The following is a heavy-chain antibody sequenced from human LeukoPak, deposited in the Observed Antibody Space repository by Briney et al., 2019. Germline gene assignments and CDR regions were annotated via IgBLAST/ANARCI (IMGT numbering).Heavy chain of an antibody. CDR1: GGSFSGYY. Sequence: SETLSLTCAVYGGSFSGYYWSWIRQPPGKGLEWIGEINHSGSTNYNPSLKSRVTISVDTSKNQFSLKLSSVTAADTAVYYCARGSLKAVLRFLEWLLPGGMDVWGQGTTVTVSS. J-gene: IGHJ6*02. CDR3: ARGSLKAVLRFLEWLLPGGMDV. CDR2: INHSGST. V-gene: IGHV4-34*01. D-gene: IGHD3-3*01.